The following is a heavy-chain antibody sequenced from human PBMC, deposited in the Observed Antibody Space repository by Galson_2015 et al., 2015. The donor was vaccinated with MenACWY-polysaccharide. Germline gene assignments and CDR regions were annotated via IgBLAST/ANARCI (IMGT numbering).Heavy chain of an antibody. CDR1: GYTFTNTG. Sequence: SVKVSCKASGYTFTNTGMHWVRQAPGQTLEWMGWINTGNGNTRYSQKFQGRVTITRDKSASTAYMELTSLRSEDTAVYYCAIMPSTFKWGQGTLLTVSS. D-gene: IGHD2-2*01. CDR2: INTGNGNT. CDR3: AIMPSTFK. J-gene: IGHJ4*02. V-gene: IGHV1-3*04.